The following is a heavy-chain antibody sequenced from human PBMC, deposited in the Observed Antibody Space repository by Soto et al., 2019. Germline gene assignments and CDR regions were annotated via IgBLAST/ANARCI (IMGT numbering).Heavy chain of an antibody. V-gene: IGHV1-69*02. Sequence: GASVKVSCKASGGTFSSYTISWVRQAPGQGLEWMGRIIPILGIANYAQKFQGRVTITADKSTSTAYMELSSLRSEDTALSSSARASPTSDISAFDWWGEGSLVTIS. CDR3: ARASPTSDISAFDW. CDR2: IIPILGIA. J-gene: IGHJ4*02. CDR1: GGTFSSYT. D-gene: IGHD1-1*01.